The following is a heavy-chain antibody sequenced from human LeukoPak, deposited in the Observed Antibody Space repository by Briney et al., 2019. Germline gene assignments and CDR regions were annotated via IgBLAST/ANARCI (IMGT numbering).Heavy chain of an antibody. Sequence: GGSLRLSCAASGFTFDDYAMHWVRQAPGKGLEWVSGISWNSGSIGYADSVKGRFTISRDNSKNTLYLQMNSLRAEDTAVYYCAKEGVTTSPSYFDYWGQGTLVTVSS. V-gene: IGHV3-9*01. CDR3: AKEGVTTSPSYFDY. CDR2: ISWNSGSI. D-gene: IGHD4-17*01. CDR1: GFTFDDYA. J-gene: IGHJ4*02.